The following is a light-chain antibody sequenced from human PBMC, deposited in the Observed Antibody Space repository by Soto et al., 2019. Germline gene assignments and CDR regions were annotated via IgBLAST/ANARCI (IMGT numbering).Light chain of an antibody. J-gene: IGLJ1*01. CDR2: EVS. V-gene: IGLV2-14*01. CDR3: SSYTIRNTLV. Sequence: QSVLTQPASVSGSPGQSITISCTGTSSDVGGYNYVSWYQQYPGKAPQVMIYEVSDRPSGVSNRFSGSKSGNTASLTISGLQAEDEAEYFCSSYTIRNTLVFGTGTKLTVL. CDR1: SSDVGGYNY.